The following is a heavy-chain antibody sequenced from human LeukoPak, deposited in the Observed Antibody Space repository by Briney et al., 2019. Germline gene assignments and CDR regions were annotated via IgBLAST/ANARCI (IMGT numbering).Heavy chain of an antibody. CDR1: GFTFSSYW. V-gene: IGHV3-7*01. Sequence: PGGSLRLSCAASGFTFSSYWMSWVRQAPGKGLEWVANIKQDGSEKYYADSVKGRFTISRDNSKNTLYLQMNSLRAEDTAVYYCAKDLVLWFGEFPPFDYWGQGTLVTVSS. CDR2: IKQDGSEK. CDR3: AKDLVLWFGEFPPFDY. D-gene: IGHD3-10*01. J-gene: IGHJ4*02.